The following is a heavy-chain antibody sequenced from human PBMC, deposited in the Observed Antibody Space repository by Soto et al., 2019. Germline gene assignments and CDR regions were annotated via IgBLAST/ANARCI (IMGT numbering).Heavy chain of an antibody. CDR2: ISSSGTSA. V-gene: IGHV3-11*05. Sequence: QVQLEESGGGLVKPGGSLRLSCAASGFTFSAVYMSWIRPAPNKGLEYISYISSSGTSANYADSVKGRFTISRDNAKTSLYLQMNSLRAEDTAVYYCARDRGAVTGQYFDYWGQGALVTVSS. CDR1: GFTFSAVY. CDR3: ARDRGAVTGQYFDY. D-gene: IGHD6-19*01. J-gene: IGHJ4*02.